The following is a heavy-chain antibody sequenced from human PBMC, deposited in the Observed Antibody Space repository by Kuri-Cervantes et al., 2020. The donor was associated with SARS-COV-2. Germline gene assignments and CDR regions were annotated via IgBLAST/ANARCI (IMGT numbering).Heavy chain of an antibody. Sequence: GESLKISCAASGFTFSSYAMHWVRQAPGKGLEWVAVISYDGSNKYYADSVKGRFTISRDNSKNTLYLQMNSLRAEDTAVYYCARDHVPRYCSSTSCYWGKLSWFDPWGQGTLVTVSS. CDR3: ARDHVPRYCSSTSCYWGKLSWFDP. CDR2: ISYDGSNK. J-gene: IGHJ5*02. CDR1: GFTFSSYA. D-gene: IGHD2-2*01. V-gene: IGHV3-30-3*01.